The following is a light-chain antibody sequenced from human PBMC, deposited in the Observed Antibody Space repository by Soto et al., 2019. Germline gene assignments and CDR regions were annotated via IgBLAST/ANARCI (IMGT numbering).Light chain of an antibody. J-gene: IGLJ1*01. V-gene: IGLV2-14*01. CDR3: SSYTYTYAVV. Sequence: QSALTQPASVSWSPGQSITISCTRTSTYIGGYDYVSWYQHHPSIAPKLLIYEVSNRPLGASNRFAGSKSDNTASLTISGLQTEDEADYYCSSYTYTYAVVFGTGTKVNVL. CDR1: STYIGGYDY. CDR2: EVS.